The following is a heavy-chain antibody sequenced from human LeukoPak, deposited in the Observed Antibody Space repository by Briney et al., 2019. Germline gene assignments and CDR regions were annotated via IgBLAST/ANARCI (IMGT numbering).Heavy chain of an antibody. CDR1: GYTFTSYY. CDR2: INPSGGST. D-gene: IGHD2-15*01. V-gene: IGHV1-46*01. Sequence: VASVKVSCKASGYTFTSYYMHWVRQAPGQGLEWMGIINPSGGSTSYAQKFQGRVIMTRDTSTSTVYMELSSLRSEDTAVYYCARDGTPGLYYYGMDVWGQGTTVTVSS. CDR3: ARDGTPGLYYYGMDV. J-gene: IGHJ6*02.